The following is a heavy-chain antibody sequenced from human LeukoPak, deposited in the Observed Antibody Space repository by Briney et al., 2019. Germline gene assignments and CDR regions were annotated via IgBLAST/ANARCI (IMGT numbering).Heavy chain of an antibody. CDR2: ISSSSSYI. J-gene: IGHJ5*02. D-gene: IGHD3-10*01. CDR1: GFTFSDYW. V-gene: IGHV3-21*01. Sequence: GGSLRLSCAASGFTFSDYWMHWVRQAPGKGLEWVSSISSSSSYIYYADSVKGRFTISRDNAKNSLYLQMNSLRAEDTAVYYCARQLWFGELNWFDPWGQGTLVTVSS. CDR3: ARQLWFGELNWFDP.